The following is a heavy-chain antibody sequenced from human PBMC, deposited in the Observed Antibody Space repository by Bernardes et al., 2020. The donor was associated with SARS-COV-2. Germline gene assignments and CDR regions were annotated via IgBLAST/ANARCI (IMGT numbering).Heavy chain of an antibody. J-gene: IGHJ5*02. Sequence: ASMKVSCKASGYSFTSFGISWVRQAPGQGLEWVGWISGVTGKPVYEEKFQDRVTMTIDTSSRTAYLELRSLRSDDTAVYYCARNQPSGWFDPWAREPWSPSPQ. D-gene: IGHD2-2*01. CDR2: ISGVTGKP. V-gene: IGHV1-18*04. CDR3: ARNQPSGWFDP. CDR1: GYSFTSFG.